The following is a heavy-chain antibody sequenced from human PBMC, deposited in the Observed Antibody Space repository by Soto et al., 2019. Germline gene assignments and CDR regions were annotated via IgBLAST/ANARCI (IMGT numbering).Heavy chain of an antibody. CDR2: IIPIFGTA. V-gene: IGHV1-69*13. CDR3: ARTSIAVAGGVHYYYYGMDV. D-gene: IGHD6-19*01. Sequence: SVKVSCKASGGTFSSYAISWVRQAPGQGLEWMGGIIPIFGTANYAQKFQGRVMITADESTSTAYMELSSLRSEDTAVYYCARTSIAVAGGVHYYYYGMDVWGQGTTVTVSS. CDR1: GGTFSSYA. J-gene: IGHJ6*02.